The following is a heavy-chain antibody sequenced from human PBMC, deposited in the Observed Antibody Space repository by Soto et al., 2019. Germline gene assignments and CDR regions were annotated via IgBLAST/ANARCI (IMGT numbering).Heavy chain of an antibody. V-gene: IGHV3-11*01. Sequence: GGSLRLSCAASGLSFSDYYMSWIRQAPGKGLEWVSYIDFRSNSIYYADSVKGRFTISRDNAKNSLYLQMNSLRAEDTAVYYCARDIEPPGLFFDYWGQGTLVTVSS. CDR2: IDFRSNSI. CDR1: GLSFSDYY. CDR3: ARDIEPPGLFFDY. D-gene: IGHD6-13*01. J-gene: IGHJ4*02.